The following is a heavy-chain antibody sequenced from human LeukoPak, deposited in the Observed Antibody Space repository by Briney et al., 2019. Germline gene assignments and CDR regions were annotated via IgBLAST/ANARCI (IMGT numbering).Heavy chain of an antibody. Sequence: GGSLRLSCAASGSTFSSYSMNWVRQAPGKGLEWVSSISSSSSYIYYADSVKGRFTISRDNAKNSLYLQMNSLRAEDTAVYYCTAEYDSSGFLDYWGQGTLVTVSS. CDR2: ISSSSSYI. CDR3: TAEYDSSGFLDY. CDR1: GSTFSSYS. J-gene: IGHJ4*02. D-gene: IGHD3-22*01. V-gene: IGHV3-21*01.